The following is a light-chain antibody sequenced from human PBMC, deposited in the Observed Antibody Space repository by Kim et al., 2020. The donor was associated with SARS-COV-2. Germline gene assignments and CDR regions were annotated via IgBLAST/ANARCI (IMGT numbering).Light chain of an antibody. J-gene: IGLJ1*01. CDR1: SSDVGGYND. CDR2: DVS. CDR3: SSYTSTSSYV. Sequence: GQSITISCTGTSSDVGGYNDVSWYQQHPGNAPQLMIYDVSKRPSGVSNRFSGSKSGNTASLTISGLQAEDEADYYCSSYTSTSSYVFGTGTNVTVL. V-gene: IGLV2-14*04.